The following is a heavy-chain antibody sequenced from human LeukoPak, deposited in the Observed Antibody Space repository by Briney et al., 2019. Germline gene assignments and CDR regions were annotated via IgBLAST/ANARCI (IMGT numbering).Heavy chain of an antibody. D-gene: IGHD3-3*01. CDR2: ISGSGGST. Sequence: GGSLRLSCAASGFTFSSYAMSWVRQAPGKGLEWVSAISGSGGSTYYADSVKGRFTISRDNSKNTLYLQMNSLRAEDTAVYYCAKSPGTYYDFWSGLYYYYYYGMDVWGQGTTVTVSS. CDR3: AKSPGTYYDFWSGLYYYYYYGMDV. J-gene: IGHJ6*02. CDR1: GFTFSSYA. V-gene: IGHV3-23*01.